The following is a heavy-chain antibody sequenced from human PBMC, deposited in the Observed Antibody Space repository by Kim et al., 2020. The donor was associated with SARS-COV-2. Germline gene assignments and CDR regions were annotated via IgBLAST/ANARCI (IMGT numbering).Heavy chain of an antibody. Sequence: NPSLRSRVTISVDTSKNQSSLKLSSVTAAYTAVYYCARAEQQLGNYYFDYWGQGTLVTVSS. J-gene: IGHJ4*02. CDR3: ARAEQQLGNYYFDY. V-gene: IGHV4-31*02. D-gene: IGHD6-13*01.